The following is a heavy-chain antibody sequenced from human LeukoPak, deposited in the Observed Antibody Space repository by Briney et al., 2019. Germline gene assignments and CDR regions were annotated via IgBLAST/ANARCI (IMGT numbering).Heavy chain of an antibody. CDR2: IIPIFGTA. Sequence: SVKVSCKASGCTFSSYAISWVRQAPGQGLEGMGRIIPIFGTANYAQKFQDRVTITTDESTSTAYRKLSSLRAEDTAVYYCATALEEWGEGTLVTVSS. V-gene: IGHV1-69*05. CDR1: GCTFSSYA. J-gene: IGHJ4*02. CDR3: ATALEE.